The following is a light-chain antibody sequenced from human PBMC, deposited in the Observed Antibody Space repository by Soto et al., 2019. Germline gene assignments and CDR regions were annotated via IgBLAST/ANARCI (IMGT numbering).Light chain of an antibody. V-gene: IGKV3-15*01. CDR1: QRVSSN. CDR3: QQYNDWPRT. J-gene: IGKJ2*01. CDR2: AAS. Sequence: ETVMTQSPATLSVSPGERATLSCRASQRVSSNLAWYQQTPGQAPRLLIFAASTRATGIPARFSGSGSGTEFTLTISSLQSEDFAVYYCQQYNDWPRTFGQGTTLQIK.